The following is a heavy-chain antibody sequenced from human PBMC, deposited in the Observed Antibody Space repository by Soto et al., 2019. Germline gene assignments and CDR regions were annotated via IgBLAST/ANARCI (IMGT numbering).Heavy chain of an antibody. V-gene: IGHV4-39*01. CDR3: ARPSGWDASDAAFDI. CDR1: GGSISSSSYY. CDR2: IYYSGST. J-gene: IGHJ3*02. D-gene: IGHD6-25*01. Sequence: PSETLSLTCTVSGGSISSSSYYWGWIRQPPGKGLEGIGSIYYSGSTYYNPSLKSRVTISVDTSKNQCSLKLRSVTAADTAVYYCARPSGWDASDAAFDIWGQGTMVTVSS.